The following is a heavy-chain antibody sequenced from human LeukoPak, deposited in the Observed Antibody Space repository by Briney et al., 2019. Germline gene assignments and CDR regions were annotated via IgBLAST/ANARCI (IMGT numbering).Heavy chain of an antibody. J-gene: IGHJ4*02. CDR1: GFTFSNYA. CDR2: ISYGGSEK. Sequence: PGRSLRLSCVVSGFTFSNYAMHWVRQAPGQGLVGVALISYGGSEKYYAASVKGRFTISRDDSKKTVYLQMDSLRVEDTAVYFCARNEGTDFDYWGRGTLVTVSS. V-gene: IGHV3-30*01. CDR3: ARNEGTDFDY.